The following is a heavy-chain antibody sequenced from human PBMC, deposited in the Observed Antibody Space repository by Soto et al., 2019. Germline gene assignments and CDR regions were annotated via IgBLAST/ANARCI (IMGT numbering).Heavy chain of an antibody. Sequence: GGSLRLSCAASEFTVSGNYMTWVRQAPGRGLEWASVIYSSGNTYYADSVKGRFTISRDNSKNTVYLQVNSLRAEDTAVYYCAGGPSRGYSYGFGVYWGQGTLVTVSS. J-gene: IGHJ4*02. CDR1: EFTVSGNY. D-gene: IGHD5-18*01. CDR2: IYSSGNT. V-gene: IGHV3-53*01. CDR3: AGGPSRGYSYGFGVY.